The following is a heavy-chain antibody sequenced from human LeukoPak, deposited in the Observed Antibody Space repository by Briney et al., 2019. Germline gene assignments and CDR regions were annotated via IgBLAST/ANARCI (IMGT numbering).Heavy chain of an antibody. CDR2: MNPNSGNT. V-gene: IGHV1-8*01. J-gene: IGHJ4*02. CDR1: GYTFTSYD. CDR3: ARLSGSYWGNDY. D-gene: IGHD1-26*01. Sequence: ASVKVSCKASGYTFTSYDINWVRQATGQGLEWMGWMNPNSGNTGYAQKFQGRVTMTRNTSISTAYMELSSLRSEDTAVYYCARLSGSYWGNDYWGQGTLVTVSS.